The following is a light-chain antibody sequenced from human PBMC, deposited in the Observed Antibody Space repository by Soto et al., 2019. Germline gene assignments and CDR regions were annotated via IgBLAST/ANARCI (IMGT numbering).Light chain of an antibody. CDR2: EVS. J-gene: IGLJ2*01. V-gene: IGLV2-8*01. CDR3: SSYAGSNIDVV. Sequence: QSALTQPPAASESPGQSVTISCTGTSSDVGGYDYVSWYQQHAGEAPKLMIYEVSKRSSGVPDRFSGSKSGNTASLTVSGLQAEDEADYYCSSYAGSNIDVVFGGGSKLTVL. CDR1: SSDVGGYDY.